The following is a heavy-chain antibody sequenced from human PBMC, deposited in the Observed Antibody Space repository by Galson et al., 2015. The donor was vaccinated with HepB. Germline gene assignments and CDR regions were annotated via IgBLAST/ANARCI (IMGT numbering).Heavy chain of an antibody. V-gene: IGHV3-30-3*01. CDR1: GFTLSNYP. CDR2: ISCDGSTE. D-gene: IGHD6-13*01. Sequence: SLRLSCAASGFTLSNYPMPWVRQAPGKGLEWVAVISCDGSTEYYADAVEGRFTNYRDNPKNTVYLQMNSMRPEETAVYYCARGSAAGTWGYGMGVWGQGTTVSVPS. CDR3: ARGSAAGTWGYGMGV. J-gene: IGHJ6*02.